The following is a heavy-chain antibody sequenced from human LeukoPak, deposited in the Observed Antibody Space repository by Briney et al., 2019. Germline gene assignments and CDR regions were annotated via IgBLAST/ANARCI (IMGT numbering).Heavy chain of an antibody. V-gene: IGHV3-20*04. J-gene: IGHJ4*02. CDR2: INWNGGST. Sequence: GGSLRLSCAPSGFTFDDYGMSWVRQAPGKGLEWVSGINWNGGSTGYADSVKGRFTISRDNAKNSLYLQMNSLRAEDTALYYCARDPIAVAGTYYFDYWGQGTLVTVSS. CDR1: GFTFDDYG. D-gene: IGHD6-19*01. CDR3: ARDPIAVAGTYYFDY.